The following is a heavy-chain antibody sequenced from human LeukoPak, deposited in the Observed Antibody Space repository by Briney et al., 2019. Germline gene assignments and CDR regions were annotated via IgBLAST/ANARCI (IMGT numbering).Heavy chain of an antibody. CDR2: ISDDGRHK. Sequence: GGSLRLSWAASGFTFNNYGIHYVRQAPGKGLEWVAVISDDGRHKNYADSVKGRFTISRDNSNNTRYLQMNSLRVEDTGVYYCAKDRETTASGTFDYWGQGTLVTVSS. V-gene: IGHV3-30*18. J-gene: IGHJ4*02. CDR3: AKDRETTASGTFDY. CDR1: GFTFNNYG. D-gene: IGHD6-13*01.